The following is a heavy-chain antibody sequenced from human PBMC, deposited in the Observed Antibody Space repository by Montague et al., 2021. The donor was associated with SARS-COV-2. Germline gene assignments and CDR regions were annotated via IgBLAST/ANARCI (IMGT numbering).Heavy chain of an antibody. V-gene: IGHV4-39*01. CDR1: GGSVSSSNYY. Sequence: SETLSLTCTVSGGSVSSSNYYWGWIRQPPGKGLEWIGSIHYSGSTYYKPSLKSRVTISLDTSKNQFSLKPNSVTAADTAVYYCSRGDFGVVIIPYYYYYMDVWGKGTTVTVSS. CDR3: SRGDFGVVIIPYYYYYMDV. CDR2: IHYSGST. J-gene: IGHJ6*03. D-gene: IGHD3-3*01.